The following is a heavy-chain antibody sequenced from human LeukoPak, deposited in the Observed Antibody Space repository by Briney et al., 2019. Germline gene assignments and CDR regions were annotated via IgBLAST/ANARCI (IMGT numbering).Heavy chain of an antibody. CDR2: IYHSGIT. V-gene: IGHV4-30-2*06. CDR1: GGSISSDDYS. J-gene: IGHJ3*02. CDR3: AREITMVRGVSAPGAFDI. Sequence: SETLSLTCAVSGGSISSDDYSWTWIRQSPGKGLEWIGYIYHSGITYCSPSLRSRVTMSVDRSNKQFYLRLSSVTAADTAIYYCAREITMVRGVSAPGAFDIWGQGAMVTVSS. D-gene: IGHD3-10*01.